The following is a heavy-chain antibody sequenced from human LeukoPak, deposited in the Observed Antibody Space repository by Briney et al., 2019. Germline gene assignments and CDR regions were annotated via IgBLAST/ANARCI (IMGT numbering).Heavy chain of an antibody. J-gene: IGHJ6*02. V-gene: IGHV3-9*01. CDR1: GFTFDDYA. Sequence: GGSLRLSCAASGFTFDDYAMHWVRQAPGKGLEWVSGISWNSGSIGYADSVKGRFTISRDNSKNTLYLQMNSLRAEDTAVYYCANSPQAYGDYYYYGMDVWGQGTTVTVSS. D-gene: IGHD4-17*01. CDR2: ISWNSGSI. CDR3: ANSPQAYGDYYYYGMDV.